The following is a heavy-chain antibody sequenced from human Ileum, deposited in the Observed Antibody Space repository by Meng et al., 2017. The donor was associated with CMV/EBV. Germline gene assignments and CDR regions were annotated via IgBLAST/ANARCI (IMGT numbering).Heavy chain of an antibody. D-gene: IGHD3-10*01. J-gene: IGHJ4*02. CDR3: ARNTFYYGSGTKYFDY. V-gene: IGHV3-30-3*01. Sequence: FTFQNYAMHWVRQHPGKGLEWMALITYDANNKYYADSVKGRFTISRDNSRNTLYLQMDSLRPEDTAVYFCARNTFYYGSGTKYFDYWGQGTLVTVSS. CDR2: ITYDANNK. CDR1: FTFQNYA.